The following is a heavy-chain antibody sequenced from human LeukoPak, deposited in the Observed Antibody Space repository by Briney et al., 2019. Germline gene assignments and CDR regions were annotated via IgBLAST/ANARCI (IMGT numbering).Heavy chain of an antibody. CDR3: AYSSGYYVGMFDF. CDR2: IYPGDSDT. J-gene: IGHJ4*02. CDR1: GYSFPSYW. Sequence: GESLKISCKSSGYSFPSYWIGWVRQMPGKGLEWMGIIYPGDSDTRYSPSFQGQVTISVDKSISTAYLQWSSLKASGTAMYYCAYSSGYYVGMFDFWGRGTLVSVSS. V-gene: IGHV5-51*01. D-gene: IGHD6-19*01.